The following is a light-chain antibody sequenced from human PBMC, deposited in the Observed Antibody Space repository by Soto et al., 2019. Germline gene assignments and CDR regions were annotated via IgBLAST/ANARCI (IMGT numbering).Light chain of an antibody. Sequence: DIQMTQSPSSLSASVGDRVTISCRASQIISTYLNWYQQKPGTAPRLLSSRASSVKSGVPPRFSGSGSGRDFTLTISSLRPEDIATYFCQQSYTSPPWTFCQGTKVEVK. CDR3: QQSYTSPPWT. CDR1: QIISTY. V-gene: IGKV1-39*01. CDR2: RAS. J-gene: IGKJ1*01.